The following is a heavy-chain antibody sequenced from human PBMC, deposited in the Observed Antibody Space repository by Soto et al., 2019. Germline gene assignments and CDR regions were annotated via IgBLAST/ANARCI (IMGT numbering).Heavy chain of an antibody. CDR1: GGTFSSYA. D-gene: IGHD3-22*01. J-gene: IGHJ5*02. V-gene: IGHV1-69*06. CDR3: ARSSLDYYDSSGYSPGWFDP. CDR2: IIPIFSTA. Sequence: GASVKVSCKASGGTFSSYAISWVRQAPGQGLEWMGGIIPIFSTANYAQKFQGRVTITADKSTSTAYMELSSLRSEDTAVYYCARSSLDYYDSSGYSPGWFDPWGQGTMVTVSS.